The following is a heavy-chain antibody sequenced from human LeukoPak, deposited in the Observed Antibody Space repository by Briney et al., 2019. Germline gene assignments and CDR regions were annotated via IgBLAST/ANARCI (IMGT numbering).Heavy chain of an antibody. V-gene: IGHV4-34*01. CDR2: INHSGST. D-gene: IGHD6-6*01. CDR1: GGSFSGYY. CDR3: ARGAGESSSSPERLIDY. J-gene: IGHJ4*02. Sequence: SETLSPTCAVYGGSFSGYYWSWIRQPPGKGLEWIGEINHSGSTNYNPSLKSRVTISVDTSKNQFSLKLSSVTAADTAVYYCARGAGESSSSPERLIDYWGQGTLVTVSS.